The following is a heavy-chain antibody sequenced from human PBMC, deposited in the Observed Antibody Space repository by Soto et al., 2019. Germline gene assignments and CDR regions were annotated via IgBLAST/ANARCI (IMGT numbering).Heavy chain of an antibody. V-gene: IGHV2-26*01. J-gene: IGHJ6*02. CDR2: FFSDAER. CDR3: ARMDGDYNYYGLDV. D-gene: IGHD4-17*01. Sequence: PTLVNPTETLTLTCSVSGFSLTNGRMGVSWIRQPPGKALEWLAHFFSDAERSYSTSMQSRLNMYKDSSGSQVVLTMTNMAPADTATYFCARMDGDYNYYGLDVWGHGIAVTVSS. CDR1: GFSLTNGRMG.